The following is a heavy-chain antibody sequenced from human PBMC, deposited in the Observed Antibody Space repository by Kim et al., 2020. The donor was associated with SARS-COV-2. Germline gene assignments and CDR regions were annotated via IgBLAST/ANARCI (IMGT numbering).Heavy chain of an antibody. V-gene: IGHV2-26*01. CDR1: GFSLSNARMG. Sequence: SGPTLVNPTETLTLTCTVSGFSLSNARMGVSWIRQPPGKALEWLAHIFSNDEKSYSTSLKSRLTISKDTSKSQVVLTMTNMDPVDTATYYCARIHGQWLRGRYYYGMDVWGQGTTVTVSS. J-gene: IGHJ6*02. CDR3: ARIHGQWLRGRYYYGMDV. CDR2: IFSNDEK. D-gene: IGHD5-12*01.